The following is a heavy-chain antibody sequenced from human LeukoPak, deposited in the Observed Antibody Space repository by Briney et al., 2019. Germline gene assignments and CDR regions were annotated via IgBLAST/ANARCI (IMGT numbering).Heavy chain of an antibody. CDR2: ISGSGGTT. J-gene: IGHJ4*02. Sequence: TGGSLRLSCAASGFTFSSYAMSWVRQAPGKGLEWDSAISGSGGTTHYADSVQGRFTISRDNSKNTMYLQMDSLRAEDTAVYYCAKDAYCSTTSCYASYFDYWGQGTLVTVFS. D-gene: IGHD2-2*01. CDR1: GFTFSSYA. V-gene: IGHV3-23*01. CDR3: AKDAYCSTTSCYASYFDY.